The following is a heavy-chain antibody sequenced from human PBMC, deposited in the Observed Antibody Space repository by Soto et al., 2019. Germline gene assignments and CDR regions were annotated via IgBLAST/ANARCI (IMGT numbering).Heavy chain of an antibody. CDR1: GYTFASND. CDR3: ARHRFNYYDNTVYYYFDY. Sequence: ASVKVSCKASGYTFASNDINWVRQATGQGLEWMGWMNPNSGNAVYAQKFQGRVTMTRNTSVNTAYMELSSLRSDDTAVYYCARHRFNYYDNTVYYYFDYWGQGTLVTVSS. V-gene: IGHV1-8*01. D-gene: IGHD3-22*01. CDR2: MNPNSGNA. J-gene: IGHJ4*02.